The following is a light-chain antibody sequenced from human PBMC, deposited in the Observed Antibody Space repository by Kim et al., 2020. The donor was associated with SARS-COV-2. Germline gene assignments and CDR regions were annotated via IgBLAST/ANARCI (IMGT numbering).Light chain of an antibody. CDR2: GAS. CDR3: QQRSTWPPVT. J-gene: IGKJ5*01. Sequence: SPGKIATLSCRASQSVSNSLAWYQHKPGQAPRLLSDGASNRAPGIPARFSGSGSGTDFTLTISSLEPEDFAIYYCQQRSTWPPVTFGQGTRLEIK. CDR1: QSVSNS. V-gene: IGKV3-11*01.